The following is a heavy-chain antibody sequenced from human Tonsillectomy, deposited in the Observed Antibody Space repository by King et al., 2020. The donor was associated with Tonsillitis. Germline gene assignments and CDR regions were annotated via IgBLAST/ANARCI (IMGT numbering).Heavy chain of an antibody. CDR1: GGSISSAAYY. CDR2: IYYSGST. Sequence: VQLQESGPGLVKPSQTLSLTCTVSGGSISSAAYYWSWIRQHPGKGLEWIGYIYYSGSTYYNPSLKSRVTISVDTSKNQFSLKLSSVTAADTAVYYCARDKFYYHRSGYFDASDIWGQGTMVTVSS. J-gene: IGHJ3*02. CDR3: ARDKFYYHRSGYFDASDI. D-gene: IGHD3-22*01. V-gene: IGHV4-31*03.